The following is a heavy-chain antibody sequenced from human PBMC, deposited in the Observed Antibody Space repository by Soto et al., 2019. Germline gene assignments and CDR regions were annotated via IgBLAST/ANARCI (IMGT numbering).Heavy chain of an antibody. CDR1: GFTFSSYS. D-gene: IGHD3-10*01. CDR2: ISSSSSYI. CDR3: ARGLLWFGEAPPPNGYYYYYGMDV. J-gene: IGHJ6*02. V-gene: IGHV3-21*01. Sequence: GGSLRLSCAASGFTFSSYSMNWVRQAPGKGLEWVSSISSSSSYIYYADSVKGRITISRDNAKNSLYLQMKSLRAEDTAVYYCARGLLWFGEAPPPNGYYYYYGMDVWGQGTTVTASS.